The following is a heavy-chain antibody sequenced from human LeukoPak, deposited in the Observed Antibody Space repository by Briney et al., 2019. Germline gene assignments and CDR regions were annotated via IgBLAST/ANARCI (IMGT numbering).Heavy chain of an antibody. J-gene: IGHJ4*02. Sequence: SETLSLTCAVSGYSISSGYYWGWIRQPPGKGLEWIGSIYHSGSTYYNPSLKSRVTISVDTSKNQFSLKLSSVTAADTAVYYCARHIYCSSTSCYFEYYFDYWGQGTLVTDSS. D-gene: IGHD2-2*01. V-gene: IGHV4-38-2*01. CDR2: IYHSGST. CDR3: ARHIYCSSTSCYFEYYFDY. CDR1: GYSISSGYY.